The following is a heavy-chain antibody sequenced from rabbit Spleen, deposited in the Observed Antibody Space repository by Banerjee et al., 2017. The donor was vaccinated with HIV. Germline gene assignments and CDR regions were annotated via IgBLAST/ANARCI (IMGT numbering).Heavy chain of an antibody. Sequence: QEQLEESGGGLVKPGASLTLTCKASGFTLSSYYMNWVRQAPGKGLEWIACINAVTGKAVYASWAKGRFTFSKTSSTTVTLQMTSLTVADTATYFCARGDFGSVTYILKYGMDIWGPGTLVTVS. CDR3: ARGDFGSVTYILKYGMDI. V-gene: IGHV1S45*01. CDR1: GFTLSSYYM. J-gene: IGHJ6*01. CDR2: INAVTGKA. D-gene: IGHD4-2*01.